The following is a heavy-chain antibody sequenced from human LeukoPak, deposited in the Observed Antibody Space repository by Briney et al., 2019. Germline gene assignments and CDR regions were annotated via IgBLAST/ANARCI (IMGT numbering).Heavy chain of an antibody. CDR3: ARGRRIVVPAASQVDP. Sequence: ASVKVSCKASGYTFTGYYMHWVRQAPGQGLEWMGWINPNSGGTNYAQQFQGRVTMTRDTSISTAYMELSRLRSDDTAVYYCARGRRIVVPAASQVDPWGQGTLVTVSS. CDR2: INPNSGGT. J-gene: IGHJ5*02. V-gene: IGHV1-2*02. D-gene: IGHD2-2*01. CDR1: GYTFTGYY.